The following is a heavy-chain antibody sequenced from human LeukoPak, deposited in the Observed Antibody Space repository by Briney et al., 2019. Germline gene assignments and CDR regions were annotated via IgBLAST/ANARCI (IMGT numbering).Heavy chain of an antibody. J-gene: IGHJ6*03. CDR2: ISSSSSTI. Sequence: PGGSLRLSRPSSGFTFSSYSMHGLRQAPGREREGVSYISSSSSTIYYADSVKGRFTISRDDAKNSLYLQMNSLRAEDTAVYYCAREWEDIVVVPAASSWGYYYYMDVWGKGTTVTVSS. CDR3: AREWEDIVVVPAASSWGYYYYMDV. V-gene: IGHV3-48*04. CDR1: GFTFSSYS. D-gene: IGHD2-2*01.